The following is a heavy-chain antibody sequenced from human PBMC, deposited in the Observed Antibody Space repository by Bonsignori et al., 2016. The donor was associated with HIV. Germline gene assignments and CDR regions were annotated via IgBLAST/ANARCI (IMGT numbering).Heavy chain of an antibody. Sequence: VRQAPGKGLEWVSTISGSGSTTYYADSVKGRFTISRDNSKNTLYLQVNSLRAGDTAVYYCAKKPLAVRGYILGTFDIWGQGTMVT. V-gene: IGHV3-23*01. J-gene: IGHJ3*02. CDR3: AKKPLAVRGYILGTFDI. D-gene: IGHD3-10*01. CDR2: ISGSGSTT.